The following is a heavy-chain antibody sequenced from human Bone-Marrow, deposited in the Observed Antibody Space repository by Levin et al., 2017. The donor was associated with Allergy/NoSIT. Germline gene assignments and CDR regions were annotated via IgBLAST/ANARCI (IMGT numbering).Heavy chain of an antibody. CDR1: GFTLSKYW. Sequence: GESLKISCAASGFTLSKYWMAWVRQAPVKGLEWVASIKQDGSEKKYVDSVKGRFTISRDVAKNSLFLQMNSLTAEDTAVFYCARAKDGGYDYWGQGTLVTVSS. D-gene: IGHD3-16*01. J-gene: IGHJ4*02. V-gene: IGHV3-7*01. CDR3: ARAKDGGYDY. CDR2: IKQDGSEK.